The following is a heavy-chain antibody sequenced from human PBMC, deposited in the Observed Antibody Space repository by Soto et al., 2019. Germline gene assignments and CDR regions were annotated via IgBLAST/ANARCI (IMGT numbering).Heavy chain of an antibody. V-gene: IGHV3-21*01. CDR2: ISSSSSYI. D-gene: IGHD3-3*01. CDR1: GFTFSSYS. J-gene: IGHJ6*02. Sequence: GSLRLSCAASGFTFSSYSMNWVRQAPGKGLEWVSSISSSSSYIYYADSVKGRFTISRDNAKNSLYLQMNSLRAEDAAVYYCARAGAIFGVVITTSYYYGMDVWGQGTTVTVSS. CDR3: ARAGAIFGVVITTSYYYGMDV.